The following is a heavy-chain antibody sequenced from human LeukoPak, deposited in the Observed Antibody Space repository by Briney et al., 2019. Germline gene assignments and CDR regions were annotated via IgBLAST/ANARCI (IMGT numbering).Heavy chain of an antibody. CDR1: GFNFSNYA. CDR3: AKDGIFSGGSGWYDY. CDR2: ISGSGGST. Sequence: GGSLRLSCAASGFNFSNYAMSWVRQAPGKGLEWVSVISGSGGSTYYADSVKGRFTISRGNSKNTLSLQMNGLRAEDTAVYYCAKDGIFSGGSGWYDYWGQGTPVTVSS. D-gene: IGHD6-13*01. J-gene: IGHJ4*02. V-gene: IGHV3-23*01.